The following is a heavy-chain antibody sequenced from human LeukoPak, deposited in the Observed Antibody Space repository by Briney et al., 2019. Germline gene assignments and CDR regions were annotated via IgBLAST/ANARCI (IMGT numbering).Heavy chain of an antibody. CDR3: ARVSATTVTIYS. CDR2: ISYSGTTI. CDR1: GFTCGDHY. D-gene: IGHD4-17*01. J-gene: IGHJ4*02. Sequence: GGSLRRSCGASGFTCGDHYMRGVPEAPGKGLEWFSYISYSGTTIYYADSVKGRFTISRDNARNSLYLQMNSLRADDTAMYYCARVSATTVTIYSWGQGTLVTVSS. V-gene: IGHV3-11*01.